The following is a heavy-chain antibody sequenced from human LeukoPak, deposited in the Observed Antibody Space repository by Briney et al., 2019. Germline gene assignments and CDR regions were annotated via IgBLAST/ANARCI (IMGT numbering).Heavy chain of an antibody. D-gene: IGHD4/OR15-4a*01. CDR2: INPNSGGT. J-gene: IGHJ4*02. Sequence: ASVKVSCKASGYTFTRDDFIWVRQATGQGLEWMGWINPNSGGTNYAQKVQGRVTMTRDTSISTAYMELSRLRSDDTAVYYCARPLLWWPQVGYFDYWGQGTLVTVSS. V-gene: IGHV1-2*02. CDR3: ARPLLWWPQVGYFDY. CDR1: GYTFTRDD.